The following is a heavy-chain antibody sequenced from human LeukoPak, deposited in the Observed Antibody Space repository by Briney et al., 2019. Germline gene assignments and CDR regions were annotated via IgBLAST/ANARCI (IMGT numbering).Heavy chain of an antibody. J-gene: IGHJ5*02. CDR1: GYTFTSYD. CDR3: ARVGPIWGGMDRGVTEAFDP. Sequence: ASVKVSCKASGYTFTSYDINWVRLATGQGLEWMGWMNPNSGNTGYAQKFQGRVTMTRNTSISTAYMELSSLRSEDTAVYYCARVGPIWGGMDRGVTEAFDPWGQGTLVTVSS. CDR2: MNPNSGNT. D-gene: IGHD3-10*01. V-gene: IGHV1-8*01.